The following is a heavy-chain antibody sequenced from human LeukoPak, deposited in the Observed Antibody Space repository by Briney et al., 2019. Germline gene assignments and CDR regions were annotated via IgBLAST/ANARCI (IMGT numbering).Heavy chain of an antibody. CDR2: ISSSSSTI. V-gene: IGHV3-48*04. Sequence: GGSLRLSCAASGFTFSSYSMNWVRQAPGKGLEWVSYISSSSSTIYYADSVKGRFTISRDNAKNSLYLQMNSLRAEDTAVYYCAREATMVRGVSDYWGQGTLVTISS. CDR3: AREATMVRGVSDY. CDR1: GFTFSSYS. D-gene: IGHD3-10*01. J-gene: IGHJ4*02.